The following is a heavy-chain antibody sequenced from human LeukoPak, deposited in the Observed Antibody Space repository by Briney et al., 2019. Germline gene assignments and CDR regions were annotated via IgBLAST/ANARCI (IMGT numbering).Heavy chain of an antibody. CDR2: IYYSGST. Sequence: SENLSLNCTVSGGSISSSNYFWGWIRQSPGKGLEWIGSIYYSGSTYYNPSLKSRVTISVDTSKNQFSLNLNSVTAADTAVYYCARLSSSWILDYWGQGTLVTVSS. CDR1: GGSISSSNYF. J-gene: IGHJ4*02. CDR3: ARLSSSWILDY. D-gene: IGHD6-13*01. V-gene: IGHV4-39*01.